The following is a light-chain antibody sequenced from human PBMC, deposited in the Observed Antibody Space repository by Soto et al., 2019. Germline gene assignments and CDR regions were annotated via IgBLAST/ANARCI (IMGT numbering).Light chain of an antibody. CDR1: QTVSNN. V-gene: IGKV3-15*01. CDR3: QQYNSWPHT. Sequence: EVVVTQSPSTLSVSLGQRATLSCRTSQTVSNNLAWYRQKPGQAPSLLIYGISTSATGLPARFSGTGSGTEVTLTISSLQSEDSALYYCQQYNSWPHTFGQGTKVEIK. CDR2: GIS. J-gene: IGKJ2*01.